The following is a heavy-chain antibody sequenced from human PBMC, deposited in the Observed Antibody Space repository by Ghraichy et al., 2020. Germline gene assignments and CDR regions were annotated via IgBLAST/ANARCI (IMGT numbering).Heavy chain of an antibody. CDR3: ATWGKIVDIRRTYYFDF. D-gene: IGHD3-22*01. J-gene: IGHJ4*02. CDR1: GGSISSSSYY. V-gene: IGHV4-39*01. Sequence: SETLSLTCSVSGGSISSSSYYWGWIRQPPGRGLEWIGSIYHSGSLYDNPSLKSRVTLSVDTSKNQFSLRLSSATAADTAVYYCATWGKIVDIRRTYYFDFWGQGTLVTVSS. CDR2: IYHSGSL.